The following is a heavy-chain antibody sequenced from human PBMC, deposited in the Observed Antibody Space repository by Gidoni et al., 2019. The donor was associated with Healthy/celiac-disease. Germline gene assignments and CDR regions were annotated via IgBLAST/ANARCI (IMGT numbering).Heavy chain of an antibody. CDR1: GCSISSSSYY. D-gene: IGHD3-3*01. CDR2: IYYSGST. V-gene: IGHV4-39*07. J-gene: IGHJ4*02. CDR3: ARGPPYYDFWSTVDY. Sequence: QLQLQESGPGLVKPSATLSLTCTVSGCSISSSSYYWGWIRQPPGKGLEWIGSIYYSGSTYYNPSLKSRVTISVDTSKNQFSLKLSSVTAADTAVYYCARGPPYYDFWSTVDYWGQGTLVTVSS.